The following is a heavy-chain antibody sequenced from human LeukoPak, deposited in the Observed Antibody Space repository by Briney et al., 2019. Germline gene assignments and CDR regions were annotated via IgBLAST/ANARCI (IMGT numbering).Heavy chain of an antibody. V-gene: IGHV3-23*01. CDR2: ISGSGDST. CDR1: GFTFSSYV. CDR3: ATSSTFYYYFDY. D-gene: IGHD2-2*01. Sequence: PGGSLRLSCAASGFTFSSYVMSWVRQAPGKGLEWVSTISGSGDSTDYADSLKGRFTISRDNSKNTLYLQMNSLRADDTAVYYCATSSTFYYYFDYWGQGTLVTVSS. J-gene: IGHJ4*02.